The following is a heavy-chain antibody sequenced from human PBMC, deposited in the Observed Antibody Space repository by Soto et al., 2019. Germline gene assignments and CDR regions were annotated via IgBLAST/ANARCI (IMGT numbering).Heavy chain of an antibody. J-gene: IGHJ4*02. CDR1: GASMGVYS. Sequence: QVQLHESGPGLVRPSETLSLSCTVSGASMGVYSWSWTRQPPGKGLEWLGYIFSSGFTYYSPSPKSXLSRSIDKYKNQLSLRLGSVTAAGAAVYHCAWHLTIQNCFDSWGQGTLFIVSS. V-gene: IGHV4-4*09. CDR3: AWHLTIQNCFDS. CDR2: IFSSGFT.